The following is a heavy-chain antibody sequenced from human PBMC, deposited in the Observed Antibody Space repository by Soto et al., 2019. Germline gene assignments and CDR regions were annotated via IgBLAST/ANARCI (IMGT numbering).Heavy chain of an antibody. V-gene: IGHV4-4*07. D-gene: IGHD3-10*02. CDR3: ARCSVSLTLFDY. CDR2: VHSTGST. J-gene: IGHJ4*02. Sequence: QVELQESGPRLVRPSETLYLTCTVSGGSMSGYHWSWVRQPAGKGLGWIGRVHSTGSTDYNPSVESRITVSLDTSKKQFSLKLRSVTAADTALYFCARCSVSLTLFDYWGQGILVTVSS. CDR1: GGSMSGYH.